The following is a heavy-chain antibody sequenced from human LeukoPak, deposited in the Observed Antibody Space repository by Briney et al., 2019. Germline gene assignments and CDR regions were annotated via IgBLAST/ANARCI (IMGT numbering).Heavy chain of an antibody. V-gene: IGHV4-39*01. CDR3: ARQSGYYDSSAYFPPFDY. D-gene: IGHD3-22*01. Sequence: SETLSLTCSVSGGSISSSSYYWGWIRQPPGKGLEWIGSIYHSGSTFYNPSLKSRVTISVDTSKNHFSLNLSSVTAADTAVYYCARQSGYYDSSAYFPPFDYWGQGTLVTVSS. CDR2: IYHSGST. CDR1: GGSISSSSYY. J-gene: IGHJ4*02.